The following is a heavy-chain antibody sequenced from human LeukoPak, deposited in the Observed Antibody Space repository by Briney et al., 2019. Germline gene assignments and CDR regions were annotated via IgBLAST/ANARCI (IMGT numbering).Heavy chain of an antibody. V-gene: IGHV3-21*01. CDR2: ISSSSNYI. CDR3: ARGTLGAWGW. D-gene: IGHD6-19*01. CDR1: GFSFSSYD. Sequence: GGSLRLSCAASGFSFSSYDMNWVRQAPGKGLEWVSSISSSSNYIHYADSVKGRFTISRDNAKNSLYLQMNSLRAEDTAVYFCARGTLGAWGWWGQGTLVTVSS. J-gene: IGHJ4*02.